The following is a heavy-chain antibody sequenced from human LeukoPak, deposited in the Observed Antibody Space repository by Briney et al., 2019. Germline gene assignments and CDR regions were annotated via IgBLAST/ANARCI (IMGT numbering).Heavy chain of an antibody. D-gene: IGHD1-26*01. CDR2: IFPSGSNT. V-gene: IGHV1-46*01. CDR3: VREQSGGTFDY. CDR1: GYTFTDYY. Sequence: ASVTVSCKTSGYTFTDYYIHWVRQAPGQGLAWMGIIFPSGSNTNYAQRFQGRITMTRDTYTTTVFMELTGLTSEDTAVYFCVREQSGGTFDYWGQGTLVTVSS. J-gene: IGHJ4*02.